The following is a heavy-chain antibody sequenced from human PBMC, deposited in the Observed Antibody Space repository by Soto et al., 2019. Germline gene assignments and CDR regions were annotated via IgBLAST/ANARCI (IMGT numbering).Heavy chain of an antibody. CDR2: ISYDGSNK. V-gene: IGHV3-30*18. D-gene: IGHD6-13*01. CDR1: GFTFSSYG. J-gene: IGHJ6*03. CDR3: AKDLEWGSSSWYSKGYYYYMDV. Sequence: GGSLRLSCAASGFTFSSYGMHWVRQAPGKGLERVAVISYDGSNKYYADSVKGRFTISRDNSKNTLYLQMNSLRAEDTAVYYCAKDLEWGSSSWYSKGYYYYMDVWGKGTTVTVSS.